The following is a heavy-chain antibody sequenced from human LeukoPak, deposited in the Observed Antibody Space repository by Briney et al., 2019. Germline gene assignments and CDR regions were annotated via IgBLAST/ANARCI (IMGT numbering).Heavy chain of an antibody. V-gene: IGHV3-74*01. J-gene: IGHJ4*02. CDR1: GFTFSSYS. Sequence: PGGSLRLSCAASGFTFSSYSMNWVRQVPGKGPVWVARINDDGSDTVYADSVKGRFTISRDDAKNMLFLQMNSLRGEDTAVYHCVRGGPSTWFWGQGTLVTVSS. CDR2: INDDGSDT. D-gene: IGHD3-22*01. CDR3: VRGGPSTWF.